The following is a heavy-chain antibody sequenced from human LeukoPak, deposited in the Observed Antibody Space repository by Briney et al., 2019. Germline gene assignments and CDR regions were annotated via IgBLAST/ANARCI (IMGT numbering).Heavy chain of an antibody. CDR1: GFTFSNYE. CDR3: AELGITMIGGV. CDR2: ISSSGRTM. V-gene: IGHV3-48*03. D-gene: IGHD3-10*02. J-gene: IGHJ6*04. Sequence: SGGSLRLSCAASGFTFSNYEMHWVRQAPGKGLEWVSYISSSGRTMYYTDSVKGRFTISRDNAENSLYLQMNSLRAEDTAVYYCAELGITMIGGVWGKGTTVTISS.